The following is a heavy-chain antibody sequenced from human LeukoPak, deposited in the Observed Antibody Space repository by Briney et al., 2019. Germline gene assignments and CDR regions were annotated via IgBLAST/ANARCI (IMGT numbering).Heavy chain of an antibody. CDR3: AKEARSGWYYFDY. D-gene: IGHD6-19*01. CDR1: GLTFSSSA. J-gene: IGHJ4*02. CDR2: ITGGDSTSTITGDSA. Sequence: GGSLRLSCAASGLTFSSSAMSWVRQAPGKGLEWVSTITGGDSTSTITGDSAYYADSVKGRFTISRDNSKNTLYLQMNSLRAEDTAVYYCAKEARSGWYYFDYWGQGTLVTVSS. V-gene: IGHV3-23*01.